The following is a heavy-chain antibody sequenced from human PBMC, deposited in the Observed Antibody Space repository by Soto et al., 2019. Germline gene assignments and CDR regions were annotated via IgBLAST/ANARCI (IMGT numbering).Heavy chain of an antibody. V-gene: IGHV3-23*01. CDR2: LSDIGVST. CDR1: GFTFSNYA. Sequence: PGGSLRLSCAASGFTFSNYAMSWVRQAPGKGLDCVSALSDIGVSTYYADSVKGRFTISRDNSKNTLYLDMNSLRAEDTAVYYCAKGLAGCPRCFDYWGQGTLVTVSS. J-gene: IGHJ4*02. CDR3: AKGLAGCPRCFDY. D-gene: IGHD6-13*01.